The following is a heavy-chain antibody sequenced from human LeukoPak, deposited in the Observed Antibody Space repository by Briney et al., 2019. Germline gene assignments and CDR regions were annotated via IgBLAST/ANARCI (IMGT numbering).Heavy chain of an antibody. CDR2: ISSSSSYI. V-gene: IGHV3-21*01. Sequence: PGGSLRLSCAASGFTFSSYSMNWVRQAPGKGLEWVSSISSSSSYIYYADSVKGRLTISRDNAKNSLYLQMNSLRAEDTAVYYCASYGIYYDSSGYPHWGQGTLVTVSS. CDR3: ASYGIYYDSSGYPH. J-gene: IGHJ4*02. D-gene: IGHD3-22*01. CDR1: GFTFSSYS.